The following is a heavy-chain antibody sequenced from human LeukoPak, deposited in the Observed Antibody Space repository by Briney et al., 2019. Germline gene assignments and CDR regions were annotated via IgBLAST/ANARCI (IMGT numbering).Heavy chain of an antibody. Sequence: GASVKVSCKASGYTFTGYYMHWVRQAPGQGLEWMGWINPNSGGTNYAQKFQGRVTMTRDTSISTAYMELSRLRSDDTAVYYCARGGIAAPPRPGNNDYYYYYYMDVWGKGTTVTVSS. V-gene: IGHV1-2*02. D-gene: IGHD6-6*01. J-gene: IGHJ6*03. CDR1: GYTFTGYY. CDR2: INPNSGGT. CDR3: ARGGIAAPPRPGNNDYYYYYYMDV.